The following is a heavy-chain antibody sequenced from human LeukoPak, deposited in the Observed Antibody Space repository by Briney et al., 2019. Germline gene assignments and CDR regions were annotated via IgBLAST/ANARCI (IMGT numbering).Heavy chain of an antibody. Sequence: TSVKVSCKASGYTFTGYYMHWVRQAPGQGLEWMGWINPNSGGTNYAQKFQGRVTMTRDTSISTAYMELSRLRSDDTAVYYCARDPGEYSYGDDYFDYWGQGTLVTVSS. CDR3: ARDPGEYSYGDDYFDY. J-gene: IGHJ4*02. CDR2: INPNSGGT. V-gene: IGHV1-2*02. CDR1: GYTFTGYY. D-gene: IGHD5-18*01.